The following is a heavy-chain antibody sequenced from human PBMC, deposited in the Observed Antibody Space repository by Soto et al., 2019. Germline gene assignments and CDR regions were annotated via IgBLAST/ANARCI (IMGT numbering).Heavy chain of an antibody. CDR1: GFTFGDYA. V-gene: IGHV3-49*03. CDR3: TRVGNRRTVTTGRDYYYYMDV. Sequence: GGSLRLSCTASGFTFGDYAMSWFRQAPGKGLEWVGFIRSKAYGGTTEYAASVKGRFTISRDDSKSIAYLQMNSLKTEDTAVYYCTRVGNRRTVTTGRDYYYYMDVWGKGTTVTVSS. J-gene: IGHJ6*03. D-gene: IGHD4-17*01. CDR2: IRSKAYGGTT.